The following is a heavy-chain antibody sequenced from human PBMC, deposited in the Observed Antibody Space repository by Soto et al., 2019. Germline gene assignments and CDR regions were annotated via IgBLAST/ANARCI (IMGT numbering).Heavy chain of an antibody. V-gene: IGHV1-18*01. CDR2: ISAYNTNT. CDR1: GYTFTSYH. Sequence: QVRLVQSGDEEKKPGASVKVSCKTSGYTFTSYHISWVRQAPGQGLEWMGWISAYNTNTNYAQKFQGRVTMTTDTLTSTAYMELRSLRSDDTAVYYCARDTPPTDYWGQGTLVTVSS. CDR3: ARDTPPTDY. J-gene: IGHJ4*02.